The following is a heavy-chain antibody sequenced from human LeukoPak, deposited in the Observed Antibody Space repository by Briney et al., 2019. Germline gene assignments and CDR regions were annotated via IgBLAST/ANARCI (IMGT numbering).Heavy chain of an antibody. CDR3: ARQYANYYDSSGYYYFSLVYFDY. CDR2: INYSGSD. D-gene: IGHD3-22*01. Sequence: SETLSLTCTVSGGSISSYYWSWIRQPPGKGLEWIGYINYSGSDNYNPSLKSRVTISVDTSKNQFSLKLSSVTAADTAVYYCARQYANYYDSSGYYYFSLVYFDYWGQGTLVTVSS. V-gene: IGHV4-59*08. J-gene: IGHJ4*02. CDR1: GGSISSYY.